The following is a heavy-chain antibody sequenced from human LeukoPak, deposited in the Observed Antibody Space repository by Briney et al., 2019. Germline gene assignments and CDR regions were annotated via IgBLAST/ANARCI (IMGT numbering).Heavy chain of an antibody. CDR1: GFSLSNARMG. J-gene: IGHJ3*02. Sequence: SGPVLVKPTETLTLTCTVSGFSLSNARMGVSWIRQPPGKALEWLALIDWDDDKYYSTSLKTRLTISKDTSKNQVVLTMTNMYPVDTATYYCARVQGRYDAFDTWGQGTMVTVSS. CDR3: ARVQGRYDAFDT. V-gene: IGHV2-70*01. CDR2: IDWDDDK.